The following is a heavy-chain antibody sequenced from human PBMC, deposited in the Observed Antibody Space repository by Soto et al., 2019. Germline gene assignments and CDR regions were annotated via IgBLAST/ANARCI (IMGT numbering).Heavy chain of an antibody. CDR3: ARQLFGSWYYFDY. D-gene: IGHD3-3*01. Sequence: SETLSLTCAVSGDSISNYYWSWIRQPPEKGLEWIGYIYSSGTTNYNPSLKSRVTISVDTSKNPFSLNLSSVTAADTAVYYCARQLFGSWYYFDYWGQGTLVTVSS. J-gene: IGHJ4*02. V-gene: IGHV4-59*01. CDR2: IYSSGTT. CDR1: GDSISNYY.